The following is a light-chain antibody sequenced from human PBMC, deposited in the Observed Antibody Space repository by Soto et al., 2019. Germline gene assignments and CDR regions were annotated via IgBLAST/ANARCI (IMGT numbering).Light chain of an antibody. CDR2: GNS. CDR1: SSNIGAGYD. CDR3: QSYDSSLSGVI. J-gene: IGLJ2*01. V-gene: IGLV1-40*03. Sequence: QAVVTQPPSVSGAPGQTVTISCTGSSSNIGAGYDVQWYQQLPGTAPKVLIYGNSNRPSGVPDRFSGSKSGASASLVITGLQAEDEADYYCQSYDSSLSGVIFGGGTKLTVL.